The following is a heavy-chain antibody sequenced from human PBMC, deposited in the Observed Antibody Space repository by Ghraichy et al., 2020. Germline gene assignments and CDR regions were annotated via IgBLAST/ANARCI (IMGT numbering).Heavy chain of an antibody. CDR3: ATWAYGSGSYDY. Sequence: GGSLRLSCAASGFTFDDYAMHWVRQAPGKGLEWVSLISGDGGSTYYADSVKGRFTISRDNSKNSLYLQMNSLRTEDTALYYCATWAYGSGSYDYWGQGTLVTVSS. CDR1: GFTFDDYA. CDR2: ISGDGGST. D-gene: IGHD3-10*01. V-gene: IGHV3-43*02. J-gene: IGHJ4*02.